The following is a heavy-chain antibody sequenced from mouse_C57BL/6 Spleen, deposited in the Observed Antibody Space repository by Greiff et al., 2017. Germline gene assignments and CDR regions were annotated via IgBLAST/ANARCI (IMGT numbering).Heavy chain of an antibody. J-gene: IGHJ3*01. Sequence: QVQLQQPGAELVKPGASVTLSCKATGYTFTSYWLQWVKQRPGQGLEWIGEIGTSDSYTNYNQKFKGKATFTVDTSSSTAYMQLRILTSAASAVSYCARDYGSSYEGWFAYWGQGTLVTVSA. D-gene: IGHD1-1*01. CDR2: IGTSDSYT. CDR3: ARDYGSSYEGWFAY. V-gene: IGHV1-50*01. CDR1: GYTFTSYW.